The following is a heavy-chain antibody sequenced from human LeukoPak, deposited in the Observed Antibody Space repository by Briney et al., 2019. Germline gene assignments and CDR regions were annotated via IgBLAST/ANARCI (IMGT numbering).Heavy chain of an antibody. J-gene: IGHJ4*02. CDR2: ISGSGGST. V-gene: IGHV3-23*01. D-gene: IGHD2-21*02. CDR1: GFTFSSYA. Sequence: GGSLRLSCAASGFTFSSYAMSWVRQAPGKGLEWVSAISGSGGSTYYADSVKGRFTISRDNSKNTLYLQTNSLRAEDTAVYYCAKIQRYCGGDCYFPIDYWGQGTLVTVSS. CDR3: AKIQRYCGGDCYFPIDY.